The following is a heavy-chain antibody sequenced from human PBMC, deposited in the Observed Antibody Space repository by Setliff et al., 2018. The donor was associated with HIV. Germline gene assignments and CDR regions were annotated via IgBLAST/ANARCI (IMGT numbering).Heavy chain of an antibody. CDR3: ARHANYDFWSGYWGYYFDY. D-gene: IGHD3-3*01. CDR2: INHSGST. J-gene: IGHJ4*02. V-gene: IGHV4-34*01. CDR1: GGSFSGYY. Sequence: PSETLSLTCAVYGGSFSGYYWSWIRPPPGKGLEWIGEINHSGSTNYHPSLKSRVTISVDTSKNQVSLKLSSVTAADTAVYYCARHANYDFWSGYWGYYFDYWGQGTLVTVSS.